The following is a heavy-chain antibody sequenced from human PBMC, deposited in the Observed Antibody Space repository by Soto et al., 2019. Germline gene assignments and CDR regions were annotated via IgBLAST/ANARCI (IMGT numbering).Heavy chain of an antibody. CDR3: ARVDSGGRKEAAAANYYYYGMDV. CDR2: IYYSGST. CDR1: GGSISSYY. J-gene: IGHJ6*02. V-gene: IGHV4-59*06. D-gene: IGHD6-13*01. Sequence: SETLSLTCTVSGGSISSYYWSWIRQPPGKGLEWIGYIYYSGSTYYNPSLKSRVTISVDTSKNQFSLKLSSVTAADTAVYYCARVDSGGRKEAAAANYYYYGMDVWGQGTTVTVSS.